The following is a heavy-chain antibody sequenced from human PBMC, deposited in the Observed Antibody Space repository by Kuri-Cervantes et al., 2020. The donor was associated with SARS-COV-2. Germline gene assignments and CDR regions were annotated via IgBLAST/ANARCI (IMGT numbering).Heavy chain of an antibody. D-gene: IGHD3-16*01. CDR2: IYHSGST. CDR3: AREVRTFGAWFDP. J-gene: IGHJ5*02. Sequence: LETLSLTCTVSGYSISSGYYWGWIRQPPGKGLEWIGSIYHSGSTYYNPSLKSRVTISVDTSKNQFSLKLSSVTAADTAVYYCAREVRTFGAWFDPWGQGTLVTVSS. CDR1: GYSISSGYY. V-gene: IGHV4-38-2*02.